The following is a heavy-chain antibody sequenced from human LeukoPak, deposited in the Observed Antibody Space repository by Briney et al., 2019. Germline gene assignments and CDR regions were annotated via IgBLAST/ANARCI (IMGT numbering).Heavy chain of an antibody. CDR1: GGTFSSYA. V-gene: IGHV1-69*13. J-gene: IGHJ6*02. CDR3: ARDRRYYYDSSGYSYYYGMDV. D-gene: IGHD3-22*01. CDR2: IIPIFGTA. Sequence: ASVKVSCKASGGTFSSYAISWVRQAPGQGLEWMGGIIPIFGTANYAQKFQGRVTITADESTSTAYMELSSLRSEDTAVYYCARDRRYYYDSSGYSYYYGMDVWGQGTTVTVSS.